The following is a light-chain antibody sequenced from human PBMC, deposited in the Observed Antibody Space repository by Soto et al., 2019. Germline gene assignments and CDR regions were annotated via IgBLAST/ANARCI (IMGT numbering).Light chain of an antibody. J-gene: IGKJ1*01. V-gene: IGKV3-11*01. Sequence: EIVLTQSPGTLSLSPGERATLSCRASQSVGSSLAGYQQKPGQAPRLLIYGASTRATGIPARFSGSGSGTEFTLTISSLEPEDFAVYYCQQRSNWPPTFGQGTKVDIK. CDR2: GAS. CDR1: QSVGSS. CDR3: QQRSNWPPT.